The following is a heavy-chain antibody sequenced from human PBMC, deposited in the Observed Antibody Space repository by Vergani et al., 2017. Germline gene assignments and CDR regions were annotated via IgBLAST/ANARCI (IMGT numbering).Heavy chain of an antibody. CDR1: GGSISSGSYY. CDR3: ARDRGSRNYYGMDV. V-gene: IGHV4-61*02. Sequence: QVQLQESGPGLVKPSQTLSLICTVSGGSISSGSYYWSWIRQPAGKGLEWIGRIYTSGSTNYNPSLKSRVTISVDTSKNQFSLKLSSVTAADTAVYYCARDRGSRNYYGMDVWGQGTTVTVSS. CDR2: IYTSGST. J-gene: IGHJ6*02. D-gene: IGHD6-13*01.